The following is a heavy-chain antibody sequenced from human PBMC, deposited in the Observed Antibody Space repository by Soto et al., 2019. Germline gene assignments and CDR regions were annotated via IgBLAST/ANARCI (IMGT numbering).Heavy chain of an antibody. J-gene: IGHJ6*03. CDR2: IKQDGSEK. V-gene: IGHV3-7*01. CDR3: ARSYYDILTGYQYYYYYYMDV. D-gene: IGHD3-9*01. CDR1: GFTFSSYW. Sequence: EVQLVESGGGLVQPGGSLRLSCAASGFTFSSYWMSWVRQAPGKGLEWVANIKQDGSEKYYVDSVKGRFTISRDNAKNSVDLQMNSLSAEDTAVYYCARSYYDILTGYQYYYYYYMDVWGKGTTVTVSS.